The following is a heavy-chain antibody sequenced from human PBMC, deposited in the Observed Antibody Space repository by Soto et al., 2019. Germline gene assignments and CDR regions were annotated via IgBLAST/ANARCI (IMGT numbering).Heavy chain of an antibody. CDR1: GYSFTSYW. D-gene: IGHD3-3*01. CDR2: IYPGDSDT. J-gene: IGHJ3*02. CDR3: ARLTASRLRFLEWLLSGAFDI. V-gene: IGHV5-51*01. Sequence: GESLKISCKGSGYSFTSYWIGWVRQMPGKGLEWMGIIYPGDSDTRYSPSFQGQVTISADKSISTAYLQWSSLKASDTAMYYCARLTASRLRFLEWLLSGAFDIWGQGTMVTVSS.